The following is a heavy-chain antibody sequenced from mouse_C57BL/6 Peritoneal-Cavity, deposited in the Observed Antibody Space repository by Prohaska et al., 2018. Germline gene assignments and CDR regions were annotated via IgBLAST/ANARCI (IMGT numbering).Heavy chain of an antibody. CDR2: IYYSGTI. J-gene: IGHJ4*01. D-gene: IGHD2-3*01. V-gene: IGHV3-5*01. CDR3: ARADGYYDYYAMDY. Sequence: TCTVTGISITTGNYRWSWLRQFPGNKLEWIGYIYYSGTITYNPSLTSRTTITRDTPKNQFFLEMNSLTAEDTATYDCARADGYYDYYAMDYWGQGTSVTVSS. CDR1: GISITTGNYR.